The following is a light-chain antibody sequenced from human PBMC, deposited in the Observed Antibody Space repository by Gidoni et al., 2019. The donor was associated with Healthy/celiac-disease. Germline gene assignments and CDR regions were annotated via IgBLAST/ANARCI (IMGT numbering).Light chain of an antibody. CDR3: NSRDSSGNLRV. CDR1: SLRSYY. V-gene: IGLV3-19*01. J-gene: IGLJ2*01. CDR2: GTN. Sequence: SSELTQDPAVSVALGQTVRITCQGDSLRSYYASWYHQKPGPAPVLVIYGTNNRPSGIPDRFSGSSSGNTAPLPITGAQAEDEADYYFNSRDSSGNLRVFGGGTKLTVL.